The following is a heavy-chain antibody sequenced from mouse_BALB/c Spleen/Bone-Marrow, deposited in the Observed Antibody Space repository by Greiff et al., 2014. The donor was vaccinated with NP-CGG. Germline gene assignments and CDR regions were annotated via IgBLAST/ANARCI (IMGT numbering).Heavy chain of an antibody. V-gene: IGHV5-9-4*01. CDR2: ISSGGSYT. J-gene: IGHJ3*01. CDR1: GFTFSSYA. Sequence: DVHLVESGGGLVKPGGSLKLSCAASGFTFSSYAMSWVRQSPEKRLEWVAEISSGGSYTYYPDTVTGRFTISRDNAKNTLYLEMSSLRSEDTAMYYCAREEGNFLAYWGQRTLVTVSA. D-gene: IGHD2-1*01. CDR3: AREEGNFLAY.